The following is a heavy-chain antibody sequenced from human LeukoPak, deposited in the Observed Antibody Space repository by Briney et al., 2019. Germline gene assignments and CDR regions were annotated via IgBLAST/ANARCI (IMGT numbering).Heavy chain of an antibody. J-gene: IGHJ4*02. Sequence: GGSLRLSCAASGFTFSSYSMNWVRQAPGKGLEWVSSISSSSSYIYYADSVKGRFTISRDNAKNSLYLQMNSLRAEDTAVYYCAGPIVVVPAAISDYWGQGTLVTVSS. CDR1: GFTFSSYS. CDR2: ISSSSSYI. D-gene: IGHD2-2*01. CDR3: AGPIVVVPAAISDY. V-gene: IGHV3-21*01.